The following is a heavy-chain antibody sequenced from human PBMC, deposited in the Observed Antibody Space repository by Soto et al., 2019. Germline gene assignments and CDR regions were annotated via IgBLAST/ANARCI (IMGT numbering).Heavy chain of an antibody. CDR2: IYYSGHP. CDR1: GASISGSSYY. Sequence: QLHLQESGPGLVKPSETLSLTCSVSGASISGSSYYWAWIRQPPGKGLEWVANIYYSGHPQYNPSLKSGVTITVKTSKNQFSLHVTSVTAADTSVYYCARRLGWREDAFDIWGQGTVVTVSS. CDR3: ARRLGWREDAFDI. V-gene: IGHV4-39*01. J-gene: IGHJ3*02. D-gene: IGHD2-15*01.